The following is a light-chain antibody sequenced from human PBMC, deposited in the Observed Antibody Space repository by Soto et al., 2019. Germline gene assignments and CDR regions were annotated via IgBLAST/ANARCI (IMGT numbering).Light chain of an antibody. CDR1: QSVSSY. Sequence: EIVLTQSPATLSLSPGERATLSCRASQSVSSYLAWYQQKPGQAPRLLIYDASNRATGIPARFSGSGSGTDFTLPISSLEPEDFAVYYCQQRSYWNPWTFGQGTKVEIK. CDR2: DAS. V-gene: IGKV3-11*01. CDR3: QQRSYWNPWT. J-gene: IGKJ1*01.